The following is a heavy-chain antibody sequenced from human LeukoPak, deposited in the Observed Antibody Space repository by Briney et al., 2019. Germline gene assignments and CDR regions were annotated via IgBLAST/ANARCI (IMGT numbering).Heavy chain of an antibody. CDR2: ISGSGGST. D-gene: IGHD6-6*01. V-gene: IGHV3-23*01. CDR1: GFTLSSYA. Sequence: GGSLRLSCAASGFTLSSYAMSWVRQAPGEGLEWVSAISGSGGSTYYADSVKGRFTISRDNSKNTLYLQMNSLRAEDTAVYYCEYSSSSIFDYWGQGTLVTVSS. J-gene: IGHJ4*02. CDR3: EYSSSSIFDY.